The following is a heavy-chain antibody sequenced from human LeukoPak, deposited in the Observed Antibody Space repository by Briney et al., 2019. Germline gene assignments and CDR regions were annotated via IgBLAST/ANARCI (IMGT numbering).Heavy chain of an antibody. CDR2: IKRDGSER. CDR1: GFTFSTYW. V-gene: IGHV3-7*01. J-gene: IGHJ4*02. Sequence: GGSLRLSCVASGFTFSTYWMSWVRQAPGKGLEWVANIKRDGSERYYVDSVKGRFTISRDNAKNSLYLEMNSLRAEDTAVYYCVREGPEQWLLIDHWGQGTLVAVSS. CDR3: VREGPEQWLLIDH. D-gene: IGHD6-19*01.